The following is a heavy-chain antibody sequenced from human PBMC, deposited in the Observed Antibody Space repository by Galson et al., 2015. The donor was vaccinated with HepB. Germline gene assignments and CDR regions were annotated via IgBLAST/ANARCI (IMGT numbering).Heavy chain of an antibody. CDR3: VTGYSYGGHFDY. J-gene: IGHJ4*02. Sequence: SVKVSCKASGGTFSSYAISWVRQAPGQGLEWMGGIIPIFGTANYAQKFQGRVTITADESTSTAYMELSSLRSEDTAVYYCVTGYSYGGHFDYWGQGTLVTVSS. CDR1: GGTFSSYA. CDR2: IIPIFGTA. D-gene: IGHD5-18*01. V-gene: IGHV1-69*13.